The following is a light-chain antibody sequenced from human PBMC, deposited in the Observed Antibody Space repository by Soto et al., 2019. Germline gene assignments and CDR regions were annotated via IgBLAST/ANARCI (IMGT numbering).Light chain of an antibody. CDR1: QSISVW. V-gene: IGKV1-5*03. J-gene: IGKJ1*01. Sequence: DIQMTQSPSTLSASVGDRVTITCRASQSISVWLAWYQQIAGKAPNLLIYKASRLESGVPSRFSGSGSETEFTLTISGLQPGDSATYYCQQYNSYSPTFGQGTKVEVK. CDR3: QQYNSYSPT. CDR2: KAS.